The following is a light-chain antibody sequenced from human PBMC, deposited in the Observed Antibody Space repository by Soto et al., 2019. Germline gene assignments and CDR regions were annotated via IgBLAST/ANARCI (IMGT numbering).Light chain of an antibody. Sequence: SALTQPASVSGSPGQSVTISCSGSSSDVGAYNYVSWSQRHPGKAPKLMIYDVTIRPSGVSNRFSGSKSGNTASLTISGLQAEDEADYFCRSYTSSSTVVFGGGTQLTVL. V-gene: IGLV2-14*01. CDR2: DVT. CDR3: RSYTSSSTVV. CDR1: SSDVGAYNY. J-gene: IGLJ3*02.